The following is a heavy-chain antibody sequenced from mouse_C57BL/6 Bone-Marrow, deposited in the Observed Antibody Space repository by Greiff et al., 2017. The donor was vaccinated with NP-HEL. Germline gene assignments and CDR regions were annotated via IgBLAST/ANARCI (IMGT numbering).Heavy chain of an antibody. Sequence: QVQLQQSGAELARPGASVKLSCKASGYTFTSYGISWVKQRTGQGLEWIGEIYPRSGNTYYNEKFKGKATLTADRSSSTAYMELRSLTSEDSAVYFCARDGLYYYGSSSLAYWGQGTLVTVSA. J-gene: IGHJ3*01. D-gene: IGHD1-1*01. CDR3: ARDGLYYYGSSSLAY. CDR2: IYPRSGNT. V-gene: IGHV1-81*01. CDR1: GYTFTSYG.